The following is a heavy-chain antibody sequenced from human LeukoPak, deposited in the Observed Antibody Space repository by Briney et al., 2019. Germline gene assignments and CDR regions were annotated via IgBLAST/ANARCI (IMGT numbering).Heavy chain of an antibody. V-gene: IGHV4-39*01. J-gene: IGHJ4*02. Sequence: PSETLSLTCTVSGGSISSSSYYWGWIRQPPGKGLVWIGSIYYSGSTYYNPSLKSRVTISVDTSKNQFSLKLSSVTAADTAVYYCARLGRDGTTVTTFDYWGQGTLVTVSS. D-gene: IGHD4-17*01. CDR1: GGSISSSSYY. CDR2: IYYSGST. CDR3: ARLGRDGTTVTTFDY.